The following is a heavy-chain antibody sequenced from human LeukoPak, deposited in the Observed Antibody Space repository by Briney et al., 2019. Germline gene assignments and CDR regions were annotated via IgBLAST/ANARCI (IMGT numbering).Heavy chain of an antibody. CDR3: ARSPSWLLSSSNWFDP. CDR2: IYYSGST. V-gene: IGHV4-39*01. D-gene: IGHD3-3*01. Sequence: PSGTLSLTCAVSGGSISSSSYYWGWIRQPPGKGLEWIGSIYYSGSTYYNPSLKSRVTISVDTSKNQFSLKLSSVTAADTAMYYCARSPSWLLSSSNWFDPWGQGTLVTVSS. CDR1: GGSISSSSYY. J-gene: IGHJ5*02.